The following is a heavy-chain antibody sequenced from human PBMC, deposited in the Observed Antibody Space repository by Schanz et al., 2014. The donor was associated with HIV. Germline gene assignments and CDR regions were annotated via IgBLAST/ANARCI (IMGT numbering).Heavy chain of an antibody. Sequence: QVQLVQSGAEVKKPGASLKVSCKASAYTFTGHYMHWVRQAPGQGLEWMGWINPNSGGTNYAQRFRGRVIMTRDTSTSTAYMELSILTSNDTAVYYCARGLYGEHTVGFGMDVWGQGTTVTVSS. J-gene: IGHJ6*02. V-gene: IGHV1-2*02. D-gene: IGHD4-17*01. CDR3: ARGLYGEHTVGFGMDV. CDR1: AYTFTGHY. CDR2: INPNSGGT.